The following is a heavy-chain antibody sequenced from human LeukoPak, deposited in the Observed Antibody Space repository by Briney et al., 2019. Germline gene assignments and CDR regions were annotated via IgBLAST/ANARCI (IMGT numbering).Heavy chain of an antibody. V-gene: IGHV3-23*01. D-gene: IGHD5-12*01. CDR3: AKCGNSGCHLIDY. CDR2: ISGSADIT. CDR1: GFIFSSYA. Sequence: GGSLRLSCAASGFIFSSYAMSWVRQAPGKGLEWVSGISGSADITDYADSVKGRFTISRDNSKSTLYLQMDSLRAEDTAVYYCAKCGNSGCHLIDYWGQGTLVTVSS. J-gene: IGHJ4*02.